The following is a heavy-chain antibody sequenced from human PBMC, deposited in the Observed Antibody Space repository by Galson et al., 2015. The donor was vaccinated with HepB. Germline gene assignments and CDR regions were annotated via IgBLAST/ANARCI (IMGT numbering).Heavy chain of an antibody. CDR2: IWYDGSNK. V-gene: IGHV3-33*01. D-gene: IGHD1-26*01. J-gene: IGHJ4*02. CDR1: GFTFSSYG. Sequence: SLRLSCAASGFTFSSYGMHWVRQAPGKGLEGVAVIWYDGSNKYYADSVKGRFTISRDNSKNTLYLQMNSLKTEDTAVYYCTRLGTSGFDYWGQGTLVTVSS. CDR3: TRLGTSGFDY.